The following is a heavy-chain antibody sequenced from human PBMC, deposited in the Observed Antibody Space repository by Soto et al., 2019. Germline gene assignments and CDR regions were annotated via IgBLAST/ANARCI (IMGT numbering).Heavy chain of an antibody. J-gene: IGHJ5*02. CDR2: IIPIFGTA. CDR1: GGTFSSYA. V-gene: IGHV1-69*01. CDR3: ARGDGGQSPGYNWFDT. Sequence: QVQLVQSGAEVKKPGSSVKVSCKASGGTFSSYAISWVRQAPGQGLEWMGGIIPIFGTANYAQKFQGRVTITADESTSTAYMELRSLRSEDTAVDYCARGDGGQSPGYNWFDTWGQGTLVAVSS. D-gene: IGHD2-15*01.